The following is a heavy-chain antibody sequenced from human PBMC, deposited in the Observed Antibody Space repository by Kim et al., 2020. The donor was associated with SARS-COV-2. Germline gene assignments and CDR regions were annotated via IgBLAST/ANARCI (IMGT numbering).Heavy chain of an antibody. J-gene: IGHJ6*02. Sequence: VKGRFTITRDNAKNSLYLQMNSLRAEDTAVYYCARDGILTRPYYYYGMDVWGQGTTVTVSS. CDR3: ARDGILTRPYYYYGMDV. D-gene: IGHD3-9*01. V-gene: IGHV3-11*06.